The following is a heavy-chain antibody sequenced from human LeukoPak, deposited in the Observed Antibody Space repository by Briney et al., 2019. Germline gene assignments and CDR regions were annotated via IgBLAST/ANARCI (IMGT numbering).Heavy chain of an antibody. D-gene: IGHD5-24*01. Sequence: KASGTLSLTCAVSGGSISSSNWWSWVRQPPGKGLEWIGEIYHSGSTNYNPSLKSRVTISVDTSKNQFSPKLSSVTAADTAVYYCARLEMGSFDYWGQGTLVTVSS. CDR2: IYHSGST. J-gene: IGHJ4*02. V-gene: IGHV4-4*02. CDR1: GGSISSSNW. CDR3: ARLEMGSFDY.